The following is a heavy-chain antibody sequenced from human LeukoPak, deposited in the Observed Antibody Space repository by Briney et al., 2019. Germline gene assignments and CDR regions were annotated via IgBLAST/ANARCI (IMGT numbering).Heavy chain of an antibody. V-gene: IGHV4-30-4*08. J-gene: IGHJ5*02. CDR2: IYYSGST. CDR3: ARESPMYYDILTGSWFDP. D-gene: IGHD3-9*01. CDR1: GGSISSGDYY. Sequence: SETLSLTCTVSGGSISSGDYYWSWIRQPPGKGLEWIGYIYYSGSTYYNPSLKSRVTISVDTSKSQFSLKLSSVTAADTAVYYCARESPMYYDILTGSWFDPWGQGTLVTVSS.